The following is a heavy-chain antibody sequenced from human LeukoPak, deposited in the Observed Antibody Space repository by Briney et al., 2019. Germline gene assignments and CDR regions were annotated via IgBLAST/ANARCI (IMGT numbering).Heavy chain of an antibody. CDR1: GFTFSRSA. D-gene: IGHD6-19*01. CDR3: ARVVAGNWFDP. J-gene: IGHJ5*02. CDR2: IVVGSGRT. Sequence: SVKVSCKASGFTFSRSAVQWVRQARGQRLEWIGWIVVGSGRTHYAQKFQERVTITRDMSTSTAYMELSSLRSEDTAVYYCARVVAGNWFDPWGQGTLVTVSS. V-gene: IGHV1-58*01.